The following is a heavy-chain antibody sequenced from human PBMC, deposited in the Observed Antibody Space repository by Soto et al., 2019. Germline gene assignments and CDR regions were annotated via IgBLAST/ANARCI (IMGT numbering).Heavy chain of an antibody. Sequence: QVRLQESGPGLVKPSETLSLTCTVSGGSISSSYWSWIRQPPGKGLEWIGYIYYSGSTYYNPSLKSRVTISVDTSKNQFSLKLSSVTAADTAVYYCAIESDHHDYYGMGVWGQGTTVTVSS. V-gene: IGHV4-59*06. J-gene: IGHJ6*02. CDR1: GGSISSSY. CDR3: AIESDHHDYYGMGV. CDR2: IYYSGST.